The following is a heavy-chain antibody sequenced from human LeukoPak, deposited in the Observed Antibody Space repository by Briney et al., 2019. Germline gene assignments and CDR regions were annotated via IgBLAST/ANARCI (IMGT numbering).Heavy chain of an antibody. CDR1: GGSISSSSYY. CDR3: ARGYFDWLAFDY. V-gene: IGHV4-39*01. D-gene: IGHD3-9*01. CDR2: IYYSGST. Sequence: TSETLSLTCTVPGGSISSSSYYWGWIRQPPGKGLEWIGSIYYSGSTYYNPSLKSRVTISVDTSKNQFSLKLSSVTAADTAVYYCARGYFDWLAFDYWGQGTLVTVSS. J-gene: IGHJ4*02.